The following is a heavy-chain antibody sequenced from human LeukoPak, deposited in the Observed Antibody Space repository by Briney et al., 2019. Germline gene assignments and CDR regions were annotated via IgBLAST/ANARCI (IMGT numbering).Heavy chain of an antibody. CDR2: ISYDGSNE. CDR1: GFTFSTYG. V-gene: IGHV3-30*03. D-gene: IGHD5-18*01. Sequence: GRSLRLSCAASGFTFSTYGMHWVRQAPGKGLEWVAVISYDGSNEYYADSVKGRFTISRDNSKNTLYLQMNSLRAEDTAVYYCARGYTYGSAWGQGTLVAVSS. CDR3: ARGYTYGSA. J-gene: IGHJ5*02.